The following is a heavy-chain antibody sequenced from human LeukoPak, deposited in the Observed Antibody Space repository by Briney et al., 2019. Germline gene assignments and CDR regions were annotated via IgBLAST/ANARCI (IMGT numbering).Heavy chain of an antibody. CDR3: ARDGWEALGRPMTTVAKDYYYYGMDV. J-gene: IGHJ6*02. CDR1: GFTFSSYW. Sequence: PGGSLRLSCAVSGFTFSSYWMHWVRQAPAKGLVWVSYINSDGSFTTYADSVKGRFTISRDNAKNSLYLQMNSLRAEDTAVYYCARDGWEALGRPMTTVAKDYYYYGMDVWGQGTTVTVSS. D-gene: IGHD4-23*01. V-gene: IGHV3-74*01. CDR2: INSDGSFT.